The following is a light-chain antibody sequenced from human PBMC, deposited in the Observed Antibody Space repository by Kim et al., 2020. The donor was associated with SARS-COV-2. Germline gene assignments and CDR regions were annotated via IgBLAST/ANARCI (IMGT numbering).Light chain of an antibody. CDR3: AAWDDSLNGWV. Sequence: GQRVTISCSGSSSNIGSNTVTWYQQLPGTAPKLLIYSNNQRPSGVPDRFSGSKSGTSASLAISGLQSEDEADYYCAAWDDSLNGWVFGGGTKLTVL. V-gene: IGLV1-44*01. CDR1: SSNIGSNT. J-gene: IGLJ3*02. CDR2: SNN.